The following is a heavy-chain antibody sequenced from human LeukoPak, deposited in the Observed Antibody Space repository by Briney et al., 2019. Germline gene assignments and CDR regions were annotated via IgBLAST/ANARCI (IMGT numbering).Heavy chain of an antibody. J-gene: IGHJ4*02. CDR3: GRDQQQWLPTIADY. CDR2: ISAYNGNT. D-gene: IGHD6-19*01. V-gene: IGHV1-18*01. Sequence: ASVKVSCKASGYTFTTYGINWVRQAPGHGLEWMGWISAYNGNTNYAQKLQGRVTMTTDTSTSTAYMELRSLRSDDTAVYYCGRDQQQWLPTIADYWGQGTLVSVSS. CDR1: GYTFTTYG.